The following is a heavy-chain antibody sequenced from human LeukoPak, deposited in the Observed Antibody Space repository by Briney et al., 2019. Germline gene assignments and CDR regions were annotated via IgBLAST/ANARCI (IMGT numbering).Heavy chain of an antibody. D-gene: IGHD6-13*01. Sequence: ASVKVSCKPSAYTLTRYCISWVRQAPGQWREWMGWISAYNGNTNYAQKLQGRVTMTTDTSTSTAYMELRSLRSDDTAVYYCARDLHDRSSSWYGGYYFDYWGQGTLVTVSS. V-gene: IGHV1-18*01. CDR3: ARDLHDRSSSWYGGYYFDY. J-gene: IGHJ4*02. CDR1: AYTLTRYC. CDR2: ISAYNGNT.